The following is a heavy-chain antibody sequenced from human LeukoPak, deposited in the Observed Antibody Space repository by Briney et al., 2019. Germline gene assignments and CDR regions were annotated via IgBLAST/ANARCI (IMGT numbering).Heavy chain of an antibody. J-gene: IGHJ4*02. CDR1: GFTFSSFS. CDR2: IIVSGAT. CDR3: AKGSVGNADFAS. V-gene: IGHV3-23*01. D-gene: IGHD6-25*01. Sequence: GGSLRLSCAASGFTFSSFSMTWVRQAPGKRLEWVSSIIVSGATYYADSVKGRFTISRDSFRGMLFLQMDSLRVEDTAVYFCAKGSVGNADFASWGQGALVTVSS.